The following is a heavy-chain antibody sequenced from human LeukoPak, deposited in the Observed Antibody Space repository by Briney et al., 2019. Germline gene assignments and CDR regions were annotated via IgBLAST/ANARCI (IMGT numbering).Heavy chain of an antibody. CDR2: ISYDGSNK. CDR3: ARDIQLWSMVYYYGMDV. D-gene: IGHD5-18*01. Sequence: GGSLRLSCAASRFTFSSYAMHWVRQAPGKGLEWVAVISYDGSNKYYADSVKGRFTISRDNSKNTLYLQMNSLRAEDTAVYYCARDIQLWSMVYYYGMDVWGQGTTVTVSS. CDR1: RFTFSSYA. V-gene: IGHV3-30-3*01. J-gene: IGHJ6*02.